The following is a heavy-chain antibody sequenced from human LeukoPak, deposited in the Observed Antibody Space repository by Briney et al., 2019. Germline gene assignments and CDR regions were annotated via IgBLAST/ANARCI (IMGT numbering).Heavy chain of an antibody. V-gene: IGHV3-23*01. CDR2: INNRGSST. D-gene: IGHD4-17*01. CDR1: GFTFSSYT. CDR3: AKERQTGDYFTSDY. Sequence: GGSLRLSCAASGFTFSSYTMSWVRQAPGEVLEWLSAINNRGSSTYYAGSVKDRFTISRDNSENTLYLQMNSLTVDDTAVYFCAKERQTGDYFTSDYWGQGTLVTVSS. J-gene: IGHJ4*02.